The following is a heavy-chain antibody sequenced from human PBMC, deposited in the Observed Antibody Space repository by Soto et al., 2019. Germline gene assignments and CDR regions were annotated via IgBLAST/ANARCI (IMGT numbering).Heavy chain of an antibody. CDR3: ARDLCSGWYRTGH. V-gene: IGHV3-21*01. D-gene: IGHD6-13*01. J-gene: IGHJ1*01. CDR2: ISSSSSYI. Sequence: GGSLRLSCAASGFTFSSYSRNWVRQAPGKGLEWVSSISSSSSYIYYADSVKGRFTISRDNAKNSLYLQMNSLRAEDTAVYYCARDLCSGWYRTGHLGQVTLVTVSS. CDR1: GFTFSSYS.